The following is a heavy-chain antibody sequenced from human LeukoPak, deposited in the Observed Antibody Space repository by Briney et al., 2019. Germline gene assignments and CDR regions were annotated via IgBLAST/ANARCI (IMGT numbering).Heavy chain of an antibody. Sequence: ASVKVSCKASGYTFTNYYMHWVRQAPGQGLEWMGIINPSGGSTSYAQKFQGRVTMTRDTSASTVYMELSSLRSEDTAVYYCARGAPLFLESLSLDYGMDVWGQGTTVIVSS. V-gene: IGHV1-46*01. D-gene: IGHD3-3*01. CDR3: ARGAPLFLESLSLDYGMDV. J-gene: IGHJ6*02. CDR1: GYTFTNYY. CDR2: INPSGGST.